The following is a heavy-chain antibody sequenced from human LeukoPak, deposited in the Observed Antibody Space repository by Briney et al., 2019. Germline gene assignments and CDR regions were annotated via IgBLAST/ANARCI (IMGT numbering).Heavy chain of an antibody. Sequence: SETLSLTCTVSGDSIRSGDYYWSWIRQPPGKGLEWIGYIYYSVTTYYNPSLKSRVTIEVDTSKNQFSLRLSSVAAADTAVYYCARVETSYYGSGTYEDWFDPWGQGTLVIVSS. CDR1: GDSIRSGDYY. CDR3: ARVETSYYGSGTYEDWFDP. CDR2: IYYSVTT. J-gene: IGHJ5*02. V-gene: IGHV4-30-4*01. D-gene: IGHD3-10*01.